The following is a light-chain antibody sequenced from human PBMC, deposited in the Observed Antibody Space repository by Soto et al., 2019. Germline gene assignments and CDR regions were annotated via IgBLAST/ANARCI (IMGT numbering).Light chain of an antibody. V-gene: IGLV2-8*01. J-gene: IGLJ2*01. CDR2: EVT. CDR3: SSCAGGGKPVL. Sequence: QSVLTQPPSASGSLGQSVTISCTGTSSDVGGYNYVSWHQQHPGKAPKVMIYEVTKRPPGVPDRFSGSKSGNTASLTVSGLQAEDEADYDCSSCAGGGKPVLLGGGTKLTVL. CDR1: SSDVGGYNY.